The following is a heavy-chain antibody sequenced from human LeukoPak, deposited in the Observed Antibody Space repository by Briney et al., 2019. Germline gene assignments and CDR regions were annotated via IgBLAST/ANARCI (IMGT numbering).Heavy chain of an antibody. Sequence: GYTFTXXAMNWVRQAPGQGLEWMGWINTNTGNPTYAQGFTGRFVFSLDTSVSTAYLQISSLKAEDTAVYYCARGRPRFDSSSLDYWGQGTLVTVSS. CDR3: ARGRPRFDSSSLDY. J-gene: IGHJ4*02. CDR2: INTNTGNP. V-gene: IGHV7-4-1*02. CDR1: GYTFTXXA. D-gene: IGHD6-6*01.